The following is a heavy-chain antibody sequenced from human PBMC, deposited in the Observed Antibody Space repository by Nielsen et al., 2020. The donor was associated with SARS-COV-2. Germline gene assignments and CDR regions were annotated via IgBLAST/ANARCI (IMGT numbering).Heavy chain of an antibody. CDR1: GYTLTELS. CDR2: FDPEDGET. CDR3: ATSFAYCGGDCLYYFDY. J-gene: IGHJ4*02. V-gene: IGHV1-24*01. Sequence: ASVKVSCKVSGYTLTELSMYRVRQAPGNGFEWMGGFDPEDGETIYAQKFQGRVTMTEDTSTDTAYMELSSLRSEDTAVYYCATSFAYCGGDCLYYFDYWGQGTLVTVSS. D-gene: IGHD2-21*02.